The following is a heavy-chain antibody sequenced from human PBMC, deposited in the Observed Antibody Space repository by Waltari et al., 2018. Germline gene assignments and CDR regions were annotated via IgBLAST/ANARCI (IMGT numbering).Heavy chain of an antibody. CDR1: GCTSTSYD. CDR2: MNPNSGNT. V-gene: IGHV1-8*02. D-gene: IGHD1-26*01. CDR3: ARGGKWELLPDFDY. Sequence: QVQLVPSRAAATTPGASLMVTCRASGCTSTSYDINWFRPALAQGLEWMGWMNPNSGNTGYEQKFQGRVTMTRNTDISTAYMELSSLRAEDTAVYDCARGGKWELLPDFDYWGQGTLVTVSS. J-gene: IGHJ4*02.